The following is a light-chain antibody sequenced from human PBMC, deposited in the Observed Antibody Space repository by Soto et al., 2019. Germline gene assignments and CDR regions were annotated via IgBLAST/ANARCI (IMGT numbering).Light chain of an antibody. CDR3: QSYDSSLSVH. J-gene: IGLJ1*01. CDR2: GNS. CDR1: SSNIGSNY. V-gene: IGLV1-40*01. Sequence: QAVLTQPPSASGTPGQRVTISCSGSSSNIGSNYVYWYQQLPGTAPKLLIYGNSNRPSGVPDRFSGSKSGTSASLAITGLQAEDEADYYCQSYDSSLSVHFGTGTKLTVL.